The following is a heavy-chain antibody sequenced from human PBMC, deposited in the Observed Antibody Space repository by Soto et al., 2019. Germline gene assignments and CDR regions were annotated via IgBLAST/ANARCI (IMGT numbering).Heavy chain of an antibody. V-gene: IGHV4-39*01. CDR2: IYYSGST. D-gene: IGHD5-12*01. CDR3: ARLYVEMATSSWFDP. CDR1: GGPISSSSYY. J-gene: IGHJ5*02. Sequence: SETLSLTCTVSGGPISSSSYYWGWIRQPPGKGLEWIGSIYYSGSTYYNPSLKSRVTISVDTSKNQFSLKLSSVTAADTAVYYCARLYVEMATSSWFDPWGQGTMVTVSS.